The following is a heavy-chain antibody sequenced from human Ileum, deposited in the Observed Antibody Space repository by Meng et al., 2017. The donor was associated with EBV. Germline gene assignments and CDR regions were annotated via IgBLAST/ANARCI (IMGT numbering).Heavy chain of an antibody. CDR2: ISAYNGNT. J-gene: IGHJ4*02. Sequence: QIQRVQSGAEGKKPGDAVKVPCKASGYTFSNYGISWLRQAPGQGLEWMGWISAYNGNTNYAQNLQGRVTMTTDTSTGTAYMEVRSLRSDDTAVYYCARAGNGGSYYFTYWGQGTLVTVSS. D-gene: IGHD1-26*01. V-gene: IGHV1-18*01. CDR1: GYTFSNYG. CDR3: ARAGNGGSYYFTY.